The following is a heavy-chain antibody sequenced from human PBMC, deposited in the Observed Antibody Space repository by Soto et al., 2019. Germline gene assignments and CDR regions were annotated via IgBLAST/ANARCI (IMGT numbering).Heavy chain of an antibody. V-gene: IGHV3-33*01. Sequence: QVQLVESGGGVVQPGRSLRLSCAASGFTFSSYGMHWVRQAPGKGLEWVAVIWYDGSNKYYADSVKGRFTISRDNSKNTLYLQMNSLRAEDTAVYYCARDTSGIFGVVIPFDYWGQGTLVTVS. CDR3: ARDTSGIFGVVIPFDY. CDR1: GFTFSSYG. J-gene: IGHJ4*02. D-gene: IGHD3-3*01. CDR2: IWYDGSNK.